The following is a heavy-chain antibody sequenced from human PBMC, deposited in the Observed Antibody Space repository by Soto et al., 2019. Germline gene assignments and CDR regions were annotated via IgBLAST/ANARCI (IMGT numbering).Heavy chain of an antibody. V-gene: IGHV4-4*07. D-gene: IGHD6-13*01. CDR3: ARVPRGYSSSWYPYYFDY. Sequence: KTSETLSLTCTVSGGSISSYYWSWIRQPAGKGLEWIGRIYTSGSTNYNPSLKSRVTMSVDTSKNQFSLKLSSVTAADTAVYYCARVPRGYSSSWYPYYFDYWGQGTLVTVSS. CDR1: GGSISSYY. CDR2: IYTSGST. J-gene: IGHJ4*02.